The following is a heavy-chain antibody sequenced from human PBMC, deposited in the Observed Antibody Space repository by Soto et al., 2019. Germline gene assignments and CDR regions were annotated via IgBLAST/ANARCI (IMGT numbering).Heavy chain of an antibody. Sequence: QVHLQESGPGLVKPSETLSLTCTVSGGYISSYYWSWIRQPPGKGLEWIGYIYYSGSTNYNPSLKSRVTISVDTSKNQFSLKLSSVTAADTAVYYCARRYGVYFDYWGQGTLVTVSS. CDR1: GGYISSYY. J-gene: IGHJ4*02. D-gene: IGHD4-17*01. V-gene: IGHV4-59*08. CDR3: ARRYGVYFDY. CDR2: IYYSGST.